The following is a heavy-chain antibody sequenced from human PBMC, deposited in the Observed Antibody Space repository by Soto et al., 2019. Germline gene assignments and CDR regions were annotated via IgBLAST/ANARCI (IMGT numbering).Heavy chain of an antibody. D-gene: IGHD1-1*01. CDR2: ITAYGDTT. CDR3: ARHVGVPGTRGFDY. V-gene: IGHV3-23*01. Sequence: EVQLLESGGGFVQPGGSLRLSCAASGFTFSNYAMSWVRQAPGKGLEWVSAITAYGDTTHYADSVKGRFTISRDSPKNALYLQMNSLRAADSASYYCARHVGVPGTRGFDYWGQGTLVTVSS. J-gene: IGHJ4*02. CDR1: GFTFSNYA.